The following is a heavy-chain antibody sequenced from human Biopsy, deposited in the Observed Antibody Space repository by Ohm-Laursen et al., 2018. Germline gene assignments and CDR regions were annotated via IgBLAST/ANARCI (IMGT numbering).Heavy chain of an antibody. J-gene: IGHJ4*02. V-gene: IGHV4-34*01. CDR3: GNEVYGRDY. Sequence: SETLSLTCTVSGDSISSYYWSWIRQPPGKGLEWIGQINQSGETKYNPSLQSRVTISAEVSKNQFPLKLRSLTDADTAIYYCGNEVYGRDYWGQGARVTVSS. D-gene: IGHD4-17*01. CDR2: INQSGET. CDR1: GDSISSYY.